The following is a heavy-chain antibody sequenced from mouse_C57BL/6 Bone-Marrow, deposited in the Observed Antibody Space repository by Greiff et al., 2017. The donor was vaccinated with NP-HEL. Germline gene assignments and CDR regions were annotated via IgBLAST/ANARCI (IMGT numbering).Heavy chain of an antibody. CDR1: GFSLTSYG. Sequence: VQRVESGPGLVAPSQSLSITCTVSGFSLTSYGVDWVRQSPGKGLEWLGVIWGVGSTNYNSALKSRLSISKDNSKSQVFLKMNSLQTDDTAMYYCASYDYDRSFAYWGQGTLVTVSA. CDR2: IWGVGST. CDR3: ASYDYDRSFAY. D-gene: IGHD2-4*01. V-gene: IGHV2-6*01. J-gene: IGHJ3*01.